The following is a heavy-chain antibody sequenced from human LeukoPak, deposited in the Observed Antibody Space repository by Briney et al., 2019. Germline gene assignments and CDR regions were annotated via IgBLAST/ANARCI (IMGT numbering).Heavy chain of an antibody. CDR2: ISGSGGST. J-gene: IGHJ4*02. CDR1: GFTFSSYA. V-gene: IGHV3-23*01. Sequence: GGSLRLSCAASGFTFSSYAMSWVRQAPGKGLEWVSAISGSGGSTYYADSVKGRFTISRDNSKNTLYLQMNSLRAEDTAVYYCARVSTFSSGWLGYFDYWGQGTLVTVSS. CDR3: ARVSTFSSGWLGYFDY. D-gene: IGHD6-19*01.